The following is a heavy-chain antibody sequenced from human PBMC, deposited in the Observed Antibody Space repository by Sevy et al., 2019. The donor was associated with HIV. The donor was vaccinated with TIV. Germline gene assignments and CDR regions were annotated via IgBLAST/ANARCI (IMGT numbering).Heavy chain of an antibody. J-gene: IGHJ6*02. CDR2: IKVDGSAK. V-gene: IGHV3-7*03. D-gene: IGHD2-2*01. Sequence: GGSLRLSCAVSGFTFRSYWMSWVRQAPGKGLEWVAHIKVDGSAKYHVDSVKGRFTISSDNAKNSLFLQMNSLRVEDTAVYYCARDCSSTSCLWGLDVWGQGTAVTVSS. CDR1: GFTFRSYW. CDR3: ARDCSSTSCLWGLDV.